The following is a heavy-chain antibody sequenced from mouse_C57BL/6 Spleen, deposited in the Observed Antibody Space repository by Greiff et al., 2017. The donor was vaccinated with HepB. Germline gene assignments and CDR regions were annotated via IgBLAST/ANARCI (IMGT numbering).Heavy chain of an antibody. Sequence: VQLQQSGPELVKPGASVKISCKASGYSFTDYNMNWVKQSNGKSLEWIGVINPNYGTTSYNQKFKGKATLTADKSSSTAYMELRSLTSEDSAVYYCPITTVVDYYAMDYWGQGTSVTVSS. CDR2: INPNYGTT. CDR3: PITTVVDYYAMDY. V-gene: IGHV1-39*01. D-gene: IGHD1-1*01. J-gene: IGHJ4*01. CDR1: GYSFTDYN.